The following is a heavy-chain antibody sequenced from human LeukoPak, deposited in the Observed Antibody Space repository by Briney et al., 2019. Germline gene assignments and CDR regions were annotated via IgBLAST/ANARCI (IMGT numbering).Heavy chain of an antibody. CDR2: IKPDGSEK. J-gene: IGHJ4*02. D-gene: IGHD3-22*01. CDR1: GFTFSSHS. V-gene: IGHV3-7*03. CDR3: ARGQYHYDSSGYYQFDY. Sequence: GGSLRLSCAASGFTFSSHSMNWVRQAPGKGLEWVANIKPDGSEKYYVDSVKGRFTISRDNAKNSLYLQMNSLRAEDTAVYYCARGQYHYDSSGYYQFDYRGQGTLVTVSS.